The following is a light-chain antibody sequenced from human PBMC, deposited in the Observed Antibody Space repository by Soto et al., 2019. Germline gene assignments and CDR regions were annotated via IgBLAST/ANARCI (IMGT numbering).Light chain of an antibody. CDR3: ESYDIRLSGSRYV. CDR2: GNS. J-gene: IGLJ1*01. Sequence: QSVLTQPPSVSGAPGQRVTISCTGSSSNIGAGYDVHWYKQLPVTAPKLLIYGNSNRPSGVPDRFSGSKSGTSASLAITGLQAEDEADYYRESYDIRLSGSRYVFGTGTK. CDR1: SSNIGAGYD. V-gene: IGLV1-40*01.